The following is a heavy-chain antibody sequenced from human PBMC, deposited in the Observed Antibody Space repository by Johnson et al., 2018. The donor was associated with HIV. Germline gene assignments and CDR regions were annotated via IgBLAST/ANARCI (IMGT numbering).Heavy chain of an antibody. V-gene: IGHV3-33*06. J-gene: IGHJ3*02. Sequence: QVQLVESGGGVVQPGRSLRLSCAASGFTFSSFGMHWVRQAPGKGLEWVAVIWYDGSDKYYADSVKGRFTISRDNSKNTLYLQMNSLRVEDTALYYCAKDGDDGDEADGTKGAFDIWGQGTIVTVSS. CDR2: IWYDGSDK. CDR3: AKDGDDGDEADGTKGAFDI. D-gene: IGHD2-2*01. CDR1: GFTFSSFG.